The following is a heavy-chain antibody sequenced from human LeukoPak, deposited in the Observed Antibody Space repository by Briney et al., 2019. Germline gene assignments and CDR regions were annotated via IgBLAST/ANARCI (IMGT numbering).Heavy chain of an antibody. Sequence: SETLSLTCAVYGGSFSGYYWSWIRQPPGKGLEWIGEINHSGSTNYNPSLKSRVTISVDTSKNQFSLKLTSVTAADTAVYYCTRAYYSGNSDFGYWGQGTLVTVSS. CDR1: GGSFSGYY. CDR2: INHSGST. J-gene: IGHJ4*02. V-gene: IGHV4-34*01. D-gene: IGHD4-23*01. CDR3: TRAYYSGNSDFGY.